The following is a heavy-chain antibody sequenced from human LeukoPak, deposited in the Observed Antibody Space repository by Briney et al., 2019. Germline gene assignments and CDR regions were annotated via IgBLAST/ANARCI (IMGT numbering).Heavy chain of an antibody. J-gene: IGHJ4*02. V-gene: IGHV1-8*01. D-gene: IGHD4-11*01. CDR2: MNPNSGNT. Sequence: ASVNVSCKASGYTFTSYDINWVRQAPGQGLEWMGWMNPNSGNTGYAQKFQGRVTMTRNTSISTAYMELSSLRSEDTAVYYCARGSVSYSNYVELFDYWGQGTLVTVSS. CDR3: ARGSVSYSNYVELFDY. CDR1: GYTFTSYD.